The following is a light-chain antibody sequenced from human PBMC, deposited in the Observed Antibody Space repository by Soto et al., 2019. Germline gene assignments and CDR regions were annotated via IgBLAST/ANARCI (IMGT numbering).Light chain of an antibody. J-gene: IGKJ1*01. CDR1: QNIRSF. V-gene: IGKV1-39*01. CDR2: AAS. Sequence: DIQMTQSPPSLSASVGDRVTITCRASQNIRSFLNWYQEKPGKAPKVLISAASSLQSGVPSRFSGSGSGTDFTLTISSLQPEDSATYYCQQSYSXRWTFGQGTKVDIK. CDR3: QQSYSXRWT.